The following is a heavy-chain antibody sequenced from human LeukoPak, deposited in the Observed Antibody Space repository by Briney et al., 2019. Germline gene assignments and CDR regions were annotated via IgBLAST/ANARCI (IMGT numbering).Heavy chain of an antibody. CDR1: GFIVSKRY. CDR2: IYGDDST. Sequence: GGSLRLSCAASGFIVSKRYMNWVRQAPAKGLEWVSVIYGDDSTYYADSVNGRFTISRDNSTNKLYLQMNSLRAEDTGVYYCALVSSNIYDSSGYYYDYYYMDVWGKGTTVTVSS. V-gene: IGHV3-53*01. CDR3: ALVSSNIYDSSGYYYDYYYMDV. J-gene: IGHJ6*03. D-gene: IGHD3-22*01.